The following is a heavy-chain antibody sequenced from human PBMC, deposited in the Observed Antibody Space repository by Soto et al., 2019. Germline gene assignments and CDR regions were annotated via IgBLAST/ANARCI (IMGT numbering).Heavy chain of an antibody. D-gene: IGHD2-21*01. Sequence: GASVKVSCKASGYSFPGYDINWVRQATGQGLEWMGWMNPSSGDAGSAQTFQGRLTMTRSTSRGTAYMELSSLRSEDTAVYYCVREGSGECDLDAFDIWGKGTMLTVSS. CDR3: VREGSGECDLDAFDI. V-gene: IGHV1-8*01. CDR2: MNPSSGDA. J-gene: IGHJ3*02. CDR1: GYSFPGYD.